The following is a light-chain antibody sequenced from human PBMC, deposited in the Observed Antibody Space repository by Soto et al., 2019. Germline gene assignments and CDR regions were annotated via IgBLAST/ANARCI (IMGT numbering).Light chain of an antibody. CDR2: GTS. Sequence: IQMTQSPSSLSASVGDRVTIPCRASQTVFNCLNWYQQKARMAPNLLIYGTSKLQGGVPSRFNGSGSGAEFTLTISSLQPEDVATYYCQQTYSPPLSFGQGTRLEIK. V-gene: IGKV1-39*01. CDR3: QQTYSPPLS. J-gene: IGKJ5*01. CDR1: QTVFNC.